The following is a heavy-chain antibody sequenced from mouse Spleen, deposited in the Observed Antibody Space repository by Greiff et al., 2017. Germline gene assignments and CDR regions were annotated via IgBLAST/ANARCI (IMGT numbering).Heavy chain of an antibody. CDR3: AREANDYDYAMDY. D-gene: IGHD2-4*01. J-gene: IGHJ4*01. Sequence: LVKTGASVKISCKASGYSFTGYYMHWVKQSHGKSLEWIGYISCYNGATSYNQKFKGKATFTVDTSSSTAYMQFNSLTSEDSAVYYCAREANDYDYAMDYWGQGTSVTVSS. V-gene: IGHV1S34*01. CDR2: ISCYNGAT. CDR1: GYSFTGYY.